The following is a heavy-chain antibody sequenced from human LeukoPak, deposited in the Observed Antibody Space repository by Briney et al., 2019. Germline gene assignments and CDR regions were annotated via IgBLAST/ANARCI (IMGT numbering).Heavy chain of an antibody. CDR2: ISWNSGSI. Sequence: PGRSLRLSCAASGFTFDDYAMHWVRQAPGKGLEWVSGISWNSGSIGYADSVKGRFTISRDNAKNSLYLQMNSLRAEDTAVYYCARFLASWDRYYMDVWGKGTTVSVSS. J-gene: IGHJ6*03. CDR3: ARFLASWDRYYMDV. D-gene: IGHD2-2*01. CDR1: GFTFDDYA. V-gene: IGHV3-9*01.